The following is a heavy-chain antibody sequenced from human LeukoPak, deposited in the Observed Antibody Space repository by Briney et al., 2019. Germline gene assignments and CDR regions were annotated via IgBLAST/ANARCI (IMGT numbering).Heavy chain of an antibody. V-gene: IGHV3-21*01. D-gene: IGHD5-12*01. CDR2: VSRSSRFI. CDR1: GFAFSTYS. J-gene: IGHJ4*02. Sequence: GGSLRLSCSASGFAFSTYSMNWVRQAPGKGLEWVSSVSRSSRFIFYADSVQGRFTISRDDAKDSLFLQMNSLRAEDTAVYYCARVSDAFDYFFDSWGQGTLVTVSS. CDR3: ARVSDAFDYFFDS.